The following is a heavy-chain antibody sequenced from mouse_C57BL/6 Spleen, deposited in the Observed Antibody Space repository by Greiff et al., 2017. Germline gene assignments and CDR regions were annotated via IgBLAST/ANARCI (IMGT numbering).Heavy chain of an antibody. D-gene: IGHD1-1*01. CDR2: INPNNGGT. Sequence: VQLQQSGPELVKPGASVKISCKASGYTFTDYYMNWVKQSHGKSLEWIGDINPNNGGTSYNQKFKGTATLTVDKSSSTAYMELRSLTSEDAAVYYCARGTHYYGSSYYFDYWGQGTTLTVSS. V-gene: IGHV1-26*01. CDR1: GYTFTDYY. CDR3: ARGTHYYGSSYYFDY. J-gene: IGHJ2*01.